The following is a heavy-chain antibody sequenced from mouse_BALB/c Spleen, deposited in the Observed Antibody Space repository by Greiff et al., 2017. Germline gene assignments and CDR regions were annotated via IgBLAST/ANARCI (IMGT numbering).Heavy chain of an antibody. Sequence: VQLQQSGAELMKPGASVKISCKATGYTFSSYWIEWVKQRPGHGLEWIGEILPGSGSTNYNEKFKGKATFSADTSSNTAYMQLSSLTSEDSAVYYCARRRVLQDRSYAMDYWGQGTSVTVSS. CDR1: GYTFSSYW. CDR3: ARRRVLQDRSYAMDY. J-gene: IGHJ4*01. V-gene: IGHV1-9*01. D-gene: IGHD2-14*01. CDR2: ILPGSGST.